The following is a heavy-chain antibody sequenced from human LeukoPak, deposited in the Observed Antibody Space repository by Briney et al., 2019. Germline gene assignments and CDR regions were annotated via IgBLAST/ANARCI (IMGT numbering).Heavy chain of an antibody. V-gene: IGHV3-23*01. Sequence: GGSLRLSCAASGFTFSSYAMSWVRQAPGKGLEWVSAISGSGSTYYADSVKGRFTISRDNSKNTLYLQMNSLRAEDTAVYYCAKEVGSYRYFDYWGQGTLVTVSS. D-gene: IGHD1-26*01. J-gene: IGHJ4*02. CDR2: ISGSGST. CDR3: AKEVGSYRYFDY. CDR1: GFTFSSYA.